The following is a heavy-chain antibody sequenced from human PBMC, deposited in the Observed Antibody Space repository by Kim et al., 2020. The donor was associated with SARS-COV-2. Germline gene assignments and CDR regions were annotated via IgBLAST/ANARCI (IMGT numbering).Heavy chain of an antibody. V-gene: IGHV1-18*01. CDR2: ISAYNGNT. CDR1: GYTFTSYG. CDR3: ARVGYYGSGSYYGGDYYYGMDV. Sequence: ASVKVSCKASGYTFTSYGISWVRQAPGQGLEWMGWISAYNGNTNYAQKLQGRVTMTTDTSTSTAYMELRSLRSDDTAVYYCARVGYYGSGSYYGGDYYYGMDVWGQGTTVTVSS. D-gene: IGHD3-10*01. J-gene: IGHJ6*02.